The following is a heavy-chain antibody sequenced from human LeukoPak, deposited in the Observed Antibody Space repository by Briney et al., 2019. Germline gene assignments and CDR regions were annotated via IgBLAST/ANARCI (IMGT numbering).Heavy chain of an antibody. D-gene: IGHD2-2*01. V-gene: IGHV4-31*03. CDR1: GGSISSGGYY. J-gene: IGHJ4*02. CDR3: ARGVVVPAANDY. Sequence: ASETLSLTCTVSGGSISSGGYYWSWIRQHPGKGLEWIGYIYYSGSTYYNPSLKSRVTISVDTSKNQFSLKLSSVTAADTAVYYCARGVVVPAANDYWGQGTLVTVSS. CDR2: IYYSGST.